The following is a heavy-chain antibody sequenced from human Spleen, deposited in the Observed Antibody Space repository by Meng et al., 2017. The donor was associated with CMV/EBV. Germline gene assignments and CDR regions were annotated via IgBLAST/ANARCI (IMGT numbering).Heavy chain of an antibody. CDR3: ARVTSLGAFDI. Sequence: GSLRLSCTASGASISTSYWTWIRQPPGKGLEWIGYIYYSGTTNYKPSLRSRVTISVDTSKNQFTLKLNSVTAADTAMYFCARVTSLGAFDIWGQGTMVTVSS. D-gene: IGHD2-21*02. CDR1: GASISTSY. CDR2: IYYSGTT. J-gene: IGHJ3*02. V-gene: IGHV4-59*01.